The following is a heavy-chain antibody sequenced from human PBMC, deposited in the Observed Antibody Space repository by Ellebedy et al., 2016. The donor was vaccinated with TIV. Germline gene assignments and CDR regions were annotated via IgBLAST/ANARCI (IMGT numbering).Heavy chain of an antibody. J-gene: IGHJ4*02. CDR1: GYTFSSYG. D-gene: IGHD6-19*01. Sequence: PGGSLRPSCSASGYTFSSYGMHWVSQAPGKGLEWVAVISYDGSNKYYADSVKGRFTISRDNSKNTLYLQMNSLRPEDTAVYYCARDDKQWRNLRLPWYWGQGTLVTVSS. V-gene: IGHV3-30*03. CDR3: ARDDKQWRNLRLPWY. CDR2: ISYDGSNK.